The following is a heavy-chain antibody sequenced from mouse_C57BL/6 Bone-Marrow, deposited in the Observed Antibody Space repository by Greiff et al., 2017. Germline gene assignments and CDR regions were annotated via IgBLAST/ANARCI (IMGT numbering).Heavy chain of an antibody. CDR1: GYTFTSYW. CDR2: IHPNSGST. J-gene: IGHJ3*01. CDR3: ARARQLRLPAWFAY. V-gene: IGHV1-64*01. D-gene: IGHD3-2*02. Sequence: QVQLQQPGAELVKPGASVKLSCKASGYTFTSYWMHWVKQRPGQGLEWIGMIHPNSGSTNYNEKFKSKATLTVDKSSSTAYMQLSSLTSEDSAVYYCARARQLRLPAWFAYWGQGTLVTVSA.